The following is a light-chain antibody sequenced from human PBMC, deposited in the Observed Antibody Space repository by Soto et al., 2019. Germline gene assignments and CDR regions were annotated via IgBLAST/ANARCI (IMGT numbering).Light chain of an antibody. J-gene: IGKJ2*01. V-gene: IGKV1-39*01. CDR2: AAS. Sequence: DIQMTQSPSSLSASVGDRVTITCRASQSISSYLNCYQQKPGEAPKLLIYAASSLQSGDPSRFSGTESGTVFTLTISSLQPEDFATYYCQQSYSTPQAFGQGTELEIK. CDR3: QQSYSTPQA. CDR1: QSISSY.